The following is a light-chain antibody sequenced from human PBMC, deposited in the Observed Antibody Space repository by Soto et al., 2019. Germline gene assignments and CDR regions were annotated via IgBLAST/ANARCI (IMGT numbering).Light chain of an antibody. V-gene: IGLV4-69*01. Sequence: QSVLTQSPSASASLGASVKLTCTLSSGHSSFAIAWHQQQPEKGPRYLMKLNSDGSHIKGDGIPDRFSGSSSGAERYLTISGLQSEDAADYYCQTCGTGSGIDWVFGGGTKLTVL. CDR2: LNSDGSH. J-gene: IGLJ3*02. CDR1: SGHSSFA. CDR3: QTCGTGSGIDWV.